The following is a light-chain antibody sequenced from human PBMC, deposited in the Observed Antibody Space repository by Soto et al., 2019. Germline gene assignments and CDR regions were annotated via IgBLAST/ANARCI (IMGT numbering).Light chain of an antibody. CDR1: SSDVGGYNY. CDR2: DVS. CDR3: SSYTSRSTLVV. J-gene: IGLJ2*01. Sequence: QSALTQPAAVSGSPGQSITISCTGTSSDVGGYNYVSWYQQHPGNAPKLMIYDVSNRPSGVSNRFSGSKSGNTASLTISGLQADDEADYYCSSYTSRSTLVVFGGGTKVTVL. V-gene: IGLV2-14*01.